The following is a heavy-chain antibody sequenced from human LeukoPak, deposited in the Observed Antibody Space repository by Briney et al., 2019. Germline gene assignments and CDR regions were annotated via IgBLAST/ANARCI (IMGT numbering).Heavy chain of an antibody. D-gene: IGHD6-19*01. V-gene: IGHV3-53*01. J-gene: IGHJ4*02. CDR3: ARDIIAVAGTSDY. CDR2: IYSGGST. CDR1: GFSVSSSY. Sequence: GGSLRLSCAASGFSVSSSYMTWVRQAPGKGLEWVSLIYSGGSTYYADSVKGRFTISRDNAKNSLYLQMNSLRAEDTAVYYCARDIIAVAGTSDYWGQGTLVTVSS.